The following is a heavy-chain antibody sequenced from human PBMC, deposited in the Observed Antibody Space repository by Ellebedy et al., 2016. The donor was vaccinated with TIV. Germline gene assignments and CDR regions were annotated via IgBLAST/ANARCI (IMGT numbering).Heavy chain of an antibody. V-gene: IGHV1-18*04. CDR2: ISGHNGVT. CDR1: GYTFTSYG. Sequence: ASVKVSCKASGYTFTSYGISWVRQAPGQGLEWMGWISGHNGVTNYAQNLQGRVTMTTDTSTSTAYMELRSLRSDDTAVYHCARDQGGRGTFDYWGQGTLVTVSS. CDR3: ARDQGGRGTFDY. J-gene: IGHJ4*02. D-gene: IGHD3-16*01.